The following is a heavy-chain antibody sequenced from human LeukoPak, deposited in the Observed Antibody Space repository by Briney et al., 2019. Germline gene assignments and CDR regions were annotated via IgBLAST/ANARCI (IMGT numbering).Heavy chain of an antibody. CDR1: GGSITYGSYY. CDR2: THKSGTT. V-gene: IGHV4-61*02. Sequence: SQTLSLTCTVSGGSITYGSYYWSWIRQAAGKGLEWIGRTHKSGTTHYNPSLRSRVILSLDMSKNQFSLQLSSVTAADTAVYYCARASWNYLERWGQGSLVTVSS. J-gene: IGHJ4*02. CDR3: ARASWNYLER. D-gene: IGHD1-7*01.